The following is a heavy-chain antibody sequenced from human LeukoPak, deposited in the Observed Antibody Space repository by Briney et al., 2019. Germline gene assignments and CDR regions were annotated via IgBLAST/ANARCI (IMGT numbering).Heavy chain of an antibody. J-gene: IGHJ4*02. D-gene: IGHD6-13*01. V-gene: IGHV3-73*01. CDR1: GLTFSGSA. CDR2: IRTKADSYAT. Sequence: QPGGSLKLSCAASGLTFSGSAVHWVRQASGKGLEWVGRIRTKADSYATAYAASVKGRFTISRDDSKNTAYLQMNSLKTEDTAVYYCAKLRSGGPAAGNYWGQGTLVTVSS. CDR3: AKLRSGGPAAGNY.